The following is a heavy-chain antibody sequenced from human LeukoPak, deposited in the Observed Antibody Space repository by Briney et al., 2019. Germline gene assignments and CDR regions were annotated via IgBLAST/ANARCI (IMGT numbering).Heavy chain of an antibody. CDR3: ARGGYYYDSSDYK. CDR1: GYTFTSYG. CDR2: INTNTGNP. Sequence: GASVKVSCKASGYTFTSYGISWVRQAPGQGLEWMGWINTNTGNPTYAQGFTGRFVFSLDTSVSTAYLQISSLKAEDTAVYYCARGGYYYDSSDYKWGQGTLVTVSS. V-gene: IGHV7-4-1*02. J-gene: IGHJ4*02. D-gene: IGHD3-22*01.